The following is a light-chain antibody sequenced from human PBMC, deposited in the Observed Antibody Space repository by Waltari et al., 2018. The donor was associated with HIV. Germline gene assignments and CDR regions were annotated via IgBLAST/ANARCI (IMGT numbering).Light chain of an antibody. J-gene: IGKJ2*01. CDR1: QSISAK. CDR3: QQYDSGPRGIT. CDR2: EAA. Sequence: EIVMTQSPPTLSVSPGQRVTLSCRASQSISAKVDWYLQRPGQAPRLLIYEAATRPTGIPARFSGSGSGTEFTLTISSLQSEDFATYFCQQYDSGPRGITFGQGTMLEIK. V-gene: IGKV3-15*01.